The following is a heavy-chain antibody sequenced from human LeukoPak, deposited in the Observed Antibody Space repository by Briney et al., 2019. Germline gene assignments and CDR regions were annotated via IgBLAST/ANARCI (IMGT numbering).Heavy chain of an antibody. CDR1: GVSMSTYY. J-gene: IGHJ2*01. V-gene: IGHV4-59*01. CDR2: IHVTGGT. D-gene: IGHD3-16*02. Sequence: SETLSLTWSVSGVSMSTYYWICLRQSPGKGLEWIGYIHVTGGTNYNPSLKSRVTTAVDTSKNQFSLKLSSVTAADTAVYYCARGFILRDWYFDPWGRGTLVTVSS. CDR3: ARGFILRDWYFDP.